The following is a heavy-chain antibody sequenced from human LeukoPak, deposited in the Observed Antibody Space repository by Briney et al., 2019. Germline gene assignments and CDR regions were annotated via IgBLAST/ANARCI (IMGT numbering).Heavy chain of an antibody. CDR2: IYRDDDK. J-gene: IGHJ3*02. CDR3: AHRQSPAFDI. CDR1: GFPLSTTGVG. Sequence: ETGPTLVKPTQTRTLTCTYSGFPLSTTGVGVGWIRQPPVKALEWLALIYRDDDKRYGPSLKSRLTITKDTSKNQVVLTMTNMDPVYTAKYYCAHRQSPAFDIWGQGTMVTVSS. V-gene: IGHV2-5*05.